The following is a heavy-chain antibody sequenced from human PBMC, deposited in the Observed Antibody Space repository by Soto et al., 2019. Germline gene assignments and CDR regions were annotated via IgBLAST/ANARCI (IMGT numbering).Heavy chain of an antibody. D-gene: IGHD6-19*01. Sequence: QVQLVQSGAEVKKPGSSVKVSCKASGGTFSSYTISWVRQAPGQGLEWMGRIIPILGIANYAQKFQGRVTITADKSTSTAYMELSSLRSEDTAVYYCARGGAYSGWYTPEFDYWGQGTLVTVSS. V-gene: IGHV1-69*02. J-gene: IGHJ4*02. CDR2: IIPILGIA. CDR1: GGTFSSYT. CDR3: ARGGAYSGWYTPEFDY.